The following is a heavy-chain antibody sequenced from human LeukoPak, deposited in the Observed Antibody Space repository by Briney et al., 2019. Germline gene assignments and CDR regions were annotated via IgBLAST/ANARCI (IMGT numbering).Heavy chain of an antibody. CDR2: ISSSSSYI. J-gene: IGHJ3*02. Sequence: GGSLRLSCAASGFTFSSYSMNWVRQAPGKGLEWVSSISSSSSYIYYADSVKGRFTLSRDNAKNSLYLQMNSLRAEDTAVYYCAREDRYSSGWRSYAFDIWGQGTMVTVSS. D-gene: IGHD6-19*01. CDR3: AREDRYSSGWRSYAFDI. V-gene: IGHV3-21*01. CDR1: GFTFSSYS.